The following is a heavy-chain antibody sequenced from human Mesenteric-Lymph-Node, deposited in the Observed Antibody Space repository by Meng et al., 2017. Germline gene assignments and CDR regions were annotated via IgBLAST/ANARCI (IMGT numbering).Heavy chain of an antibody. Sequence: GESLKISCAASGFTFTNYAMSWVRQAPGKGLEWVSAIGLDRVIHRSDSVKGRFTISRDHSGSPLYLQMDSPRVEDTGIYYCARYRYDGTNFYGMDVWGQGTTVTVSS. CDR3: ARYRYDGTNFYGMDV. D-gene: IGHD3-16*02. J-gene: IGHJ6*02. V-gene: IGHV3-23*01. CDR2: IGLDRVI. CDR1: GFTFTNYA.